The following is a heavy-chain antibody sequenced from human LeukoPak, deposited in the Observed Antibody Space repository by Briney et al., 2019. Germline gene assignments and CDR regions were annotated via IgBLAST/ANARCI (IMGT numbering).Heavy chain of an antibody. Sequence: SETLSLTCTVSGGSISSSSYYWGWIRQPPGKGLEWIGSIYYSGSTYYNPSLKSRVTISVDTSKNQFSLKLSSVTAADTAAYYCAREVITTTIPSQYYFDYWGQGTLVTVSS. CDR3: AREVITTTIPSQYYFDY. D-gene: IGHD2-21*02. CDR1: GGSISSSSYY. V-gene: IGHV4-39*07. J-gene: IGHJ4*02. CDR2: IYYSGST.